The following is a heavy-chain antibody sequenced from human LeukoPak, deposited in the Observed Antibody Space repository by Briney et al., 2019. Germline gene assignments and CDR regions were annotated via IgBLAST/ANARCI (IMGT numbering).Heavy chain of an antibody. V-gene: IGHV3-74*01. J-gene: IGHJ4*02. Sequence: GGSLRLSCAASGIYWMHWVRQAPGKGLVWVSHINSDGSWTSYADSVKGRFTISKDNAKNTVYLQMNSLRAEDTAVYYCVSFYETYWGRGTLVTVSS. CDR1: GIYW. D-gene: IGHD2/OR15-2a*01. CDR3: VSFYETY. CDR2: INSDGSWT.